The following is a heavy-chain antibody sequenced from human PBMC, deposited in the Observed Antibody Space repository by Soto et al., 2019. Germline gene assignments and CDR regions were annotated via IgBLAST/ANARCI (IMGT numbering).Heavy chain of an antibody. CDR3: ARAPDV. Sequence: SETLSLTCTLSGGSISSGNYYWSWIRQPPGKGLEWIGFISYSGSTYYSLSLKSRVTISVDTSKNQFSLKLSSVTAADTAVYYCARAPDVWGQGTLVTVSS. CDR2: ISYSGST. V-gene: IGHV4-30-4*01. CDR1: GGSISSGNYY. J-gene: IGHJ4*02.